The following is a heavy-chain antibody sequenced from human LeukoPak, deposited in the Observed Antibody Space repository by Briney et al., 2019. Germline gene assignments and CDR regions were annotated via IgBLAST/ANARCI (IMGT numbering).Heavy chain of an antibody. J-gene: IGHJ4*02. CDR2: ISGSDGSR. Sequence: GGSLRLSCAASGFTFSSYTMTWVRQAPGKGLEWVSGISGSDGSRYYAESVKGRFTISRDNFKNTLYLQMNSLRVEDAAVYYCRKNQDKSGSDYWGQGTLVTVSS. V-gene: IGHV3-23*01. CDR3: RKNQDKSGSDY. CDR1: GFTFSSYT. D-gene: IGHD3-22*01.